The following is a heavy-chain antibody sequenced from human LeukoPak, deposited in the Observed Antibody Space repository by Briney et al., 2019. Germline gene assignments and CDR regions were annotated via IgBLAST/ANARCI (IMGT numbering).Heavy chain of an antibody. V-gene: IGHV1-18*01. Sequence: ASVKVSCKASGYTFTSYGISWVRQAPGQGLEWMGWISAYNGNTNYAQKLQGRVTMTTDTSTSTAYMELRSLRSDDTAVYYCARGKLIEYYYDGSGYYHYWGQGTLVTVSS. CDR1: GYTFTSYG. CDR3: ARGKLIEYYYDGSGYYHY. D-gene: IGHD3-22*01. CDR2: ISAYNGNT. J-gene: IGHJ4*02.